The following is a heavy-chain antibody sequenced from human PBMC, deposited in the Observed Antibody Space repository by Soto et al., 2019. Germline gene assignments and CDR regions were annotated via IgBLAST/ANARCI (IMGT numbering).Heavy chain of an antibody. J-gene: IGHJ4*02. CDR3: AKGYGSTLGASFFDS. D-gene: IGHD1-26*01. V-gene: IGHV3-23*01. Sequence: EVQLLESGGNLVQPGGSLRLSCAVSGFTFSNYAMNWVRQAPGKGLDWVSTISGGGGSKNYADSVKGRFTGSRDTSQNTLYLQLNSMRADDTAVYYWAKGYGSTLGASFFDSWGQGTLVTVSS. CDR1: GFTFSNYA. CDR2: ISGGGGSK.